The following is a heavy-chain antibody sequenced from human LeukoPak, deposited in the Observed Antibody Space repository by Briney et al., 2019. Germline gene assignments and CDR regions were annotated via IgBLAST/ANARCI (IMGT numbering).Heavy chain of an antibody. CDR2: INPNSGGT. CDR1: GYTFTGYY. CDR3: ARDPHYSSGWYGNWFDP. Sequence: ASVKVSCKASGYTFTGYYMHWVRQAPGRGLEWMGWINPNSGGTNYAQKFQGRVTMTRDTSISTAYMELSRLRSDDTAVYYCARDPHYSSGWYGNWFDPWGQGTLVTVSS. V-gene: IGHV1-2*02. J-gene: IGHJ5*02. D-gene: IGHD6-19*01.